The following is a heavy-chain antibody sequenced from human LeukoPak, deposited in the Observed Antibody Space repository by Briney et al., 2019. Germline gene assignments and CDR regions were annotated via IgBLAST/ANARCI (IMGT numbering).Heavy chain of an antibody. Sequence: GGSLRLSCAASGLAFSAYKMHWVRQAPRKGLVRVSRISTDGYTTDYADFVQGRFTASRDNTKNTWSLEMNSLRAEDTAVYYCVVGGSPGYWGQGTLVTVSP. CDR1: GLAFSAYK. J-gene: IGHJ4*02. V-gene: IGHV3-74*01. D-gene: IGHD2-15*01. CDR3: VVGGSPGY. CDR2: ISTDGYTT.